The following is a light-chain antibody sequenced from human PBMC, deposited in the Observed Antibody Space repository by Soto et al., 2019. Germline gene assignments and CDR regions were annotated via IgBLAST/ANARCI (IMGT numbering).Light chain of an antibody. J-gene: IGKJ2*01. Sequence: DIQMTQSPSSLSASVGDRVTITCRASQSISGYLNWYQQKQGKAPKLLIYGASTLQSGVPSRFSGSGSGTDFTLTISSLQPEDFATYYCQQSYSTPPYTFGQGTKLEIK. V-gene: IGKV1-39*01. CDR1: QSISGY. CDR3: QQSYSTPPYT. CDR2: GAS.